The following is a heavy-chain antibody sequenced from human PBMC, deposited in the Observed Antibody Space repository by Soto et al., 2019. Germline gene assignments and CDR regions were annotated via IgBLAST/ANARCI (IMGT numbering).Heavy chain of an antibody. CDR1: GGSISSSSYY. CDR2: IYYSGST. V-gene: IGHV4-39*01. D-gene: IGHD2-2*02. CDR3: ARHGFVLVPAAIAFDY. Sequence: QLQLQESGPGLVKPSETLSLTCTVSGGSISSSSYYWGWIRQPPGKGLEWIGSIYYSGSTYYNPSLKSRVTISVDTSKNQFSLKLSSVTAADTAVYYCARHGFVLVPAAIAFDYWGQGTLVTVSS. J-gene: IGHJ4*02.